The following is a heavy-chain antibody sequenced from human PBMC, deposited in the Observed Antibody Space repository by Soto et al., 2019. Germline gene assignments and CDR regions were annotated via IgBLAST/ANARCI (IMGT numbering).Heavy chain of an antibody. CDR3: SRVAVTEYYFVY. CDR1: GGSISRGGYY. CDR2: IYYSGST. V-gene: IGHV4-31*03. Sequence: SETLSLTCTVSGGSISRGGYYWSWIRQHPGKGLEWIGYIYYSGSTYYNPSLKSRVTISVDTSKNQFSLKLSSVTAADTAVYYFSRVAVTEYYFVYRGQGTLV. J-gene: IGHJ4*02. D-gene: IGHD4-4*01.